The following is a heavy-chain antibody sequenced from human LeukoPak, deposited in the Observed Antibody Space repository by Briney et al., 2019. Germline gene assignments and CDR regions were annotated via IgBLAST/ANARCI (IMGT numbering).Heavy chain of an antibody. CDR3: TRGFYEPFDH. J-gene: IGHJ4*02. Sequence: SETLSLTCTVSGASISNQHWDWIRQSPGKGLEWIGYISYTGATGYSPSLKSRATISFDTSKNQFSLNIKSVTAADTAVYYCTRGFYEPFDHWGQGKLVTV. CDR1: GASISNQH. V-gene: IGHV4-59*11. D-gene: IGHD2/OR15-2a*01. CDR2: ISYTGAT.